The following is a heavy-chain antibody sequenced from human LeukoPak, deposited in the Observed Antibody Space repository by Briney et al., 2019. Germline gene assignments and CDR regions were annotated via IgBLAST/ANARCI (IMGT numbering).Heavy chain of an antibody. CDR1: RFTFSDHY. CDR2: TRNKANSYTT. Sequence: GGSLRLSCAASRFTFSDHYMDWVRQAPGKGLEWVVRTRNKANSYTTEYAASVKGRFTISRDDSKNSLYLQMNSLKTEDTAVYYCAREGSDYDFWSGYYTSYYYGMDVWGQGTTVTVSS. CDR3: AREGSDYDFWSGYYTSYYYGMDV. J-gene: IGHJ6*02. V-gene: IGHV3-72*01. D-gene: IGHD3-3*01.